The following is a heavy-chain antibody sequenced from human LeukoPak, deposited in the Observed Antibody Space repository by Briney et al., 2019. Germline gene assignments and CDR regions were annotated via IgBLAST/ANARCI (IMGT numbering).Heavy chain of an antibody. V-gene: IGHV3-23*01. D-gene: IGHD3-10*02. CDR2: ISGGGVVT. J-gene: IGHJ6*04. CDR1: GFTFSNYA. Sequence: GGSLRLSCAASGFTFSNYAMSWVRQAPGKGLEWVSAISGGGVVTNYADSVKGRFTISRDNSKNTVYLQMNSLRAEDTAVYYCAELGITMIGGVWGKGTTVTISS. CDR3: AELGITMIGGV.